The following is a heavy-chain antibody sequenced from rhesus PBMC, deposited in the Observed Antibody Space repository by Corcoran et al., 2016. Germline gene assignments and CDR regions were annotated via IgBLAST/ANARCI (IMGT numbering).Heavy chain of an antibody. CDR3: AIVDTATAYYFDY. CDR1: GGSISDDSS. D-gene: IGHD5-12*01. CDR2: IYGSGGGT. J-gene: IGHJ4*01. V-gene: IGHV4-106*01. Sequence: QVQLQESGPGLVKPSETLSLTCAVSGGSISDDSSWTWIRQPPGTGLEWIGYIYGSGGGTNYNPSLKNRVTISIDTSKNQFSLKLSSVTAADTAVYYCAIVDTATAYYFDYWGQGVLVTVSS.